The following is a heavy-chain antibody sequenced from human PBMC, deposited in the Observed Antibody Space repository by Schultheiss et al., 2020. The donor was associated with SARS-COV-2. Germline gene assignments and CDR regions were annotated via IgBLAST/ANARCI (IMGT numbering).Heavy chain of an antibody. CDR1: GGTLSSYA. V-gene: IGHV1-69*13. CDR2: VTPIFGEA. J-gene: IGHJ4*02. D-gene: IGHD5-24*01. Sequence: SVKVSCKASGGTLSSYAMNWVRQAPGQGLEWMGGVTPIFGEAQYAHKFQGRLTIIGDGSTSTAYMELSSLTSEDTAVYYSAIVTDGYAEHWGEGTQVTGSS. CDR3: AIVTDGYAEH.